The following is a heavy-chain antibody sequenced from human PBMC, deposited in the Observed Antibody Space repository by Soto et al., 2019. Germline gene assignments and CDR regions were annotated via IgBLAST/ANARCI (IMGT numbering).Heavy chain of an antibody. CDR1: GFTFSDHY. Sequence: GGSLRLSCAASGFTFSDHYMDWVRQAPGKGLEWVGRTRNKANSYTTVYAASVKGRFTISRDDSKNSLYLQMNSLKTEDTAVYYCARATAPVDDAFDIWGQGTMVTVSS. J-gene: IGHJ3*02. V-gene: IGHV3-72*01. D-gene: IGHD2-21*02. CDR3: ARATAPVDDAFDI. CDR2: TRNKANSYTT.